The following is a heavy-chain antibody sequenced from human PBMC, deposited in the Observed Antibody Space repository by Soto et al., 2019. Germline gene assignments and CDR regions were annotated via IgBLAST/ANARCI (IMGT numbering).Heavy chain of an antibody. D-gene: IGHD5-18*01. Sequence: GGSLRLSCAVSGFTFTSYAMTWVRQAPGKGLEWVSAISGSGGSEFYADSVKGRFTISRDNSKNTLYLQMKSPRAEDTALYYCAKGDTTMITDYYAMDVWGQGTTVTVSS. CDR1: GFTFTSYA. J-gene: IGHJ6*02. CDR2: ISGSGGSE. V-gene: IGHV3-23*01. CDR3: AKGDTTMITDYYAMDV.